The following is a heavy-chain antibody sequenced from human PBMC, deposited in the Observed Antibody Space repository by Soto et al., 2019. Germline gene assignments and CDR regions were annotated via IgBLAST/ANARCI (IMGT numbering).Heavy chain of an antibody. CDR3: ARMQLSPTGGLDY. J-gene: IGHJ4*02. V-gene: IGHV3-23*01. Sequence: PGGSLRLSCAASGFTFSSYAMSWVRQAPGKGLEWVSAISGSGGSTYYADSVKGRFTISRDNSKNTLYLQMNSLRAEDTATYYCARMQLSPTGGLDYWGQGAQVTVSS. D-gene: IGHD1-1*01. CDR1: GFTFSSYA. CDR2: ISGSGGST.